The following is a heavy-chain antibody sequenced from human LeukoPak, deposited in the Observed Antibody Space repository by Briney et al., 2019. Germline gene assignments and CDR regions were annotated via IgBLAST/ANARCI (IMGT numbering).Heavy chain of an antibody. Sequence: GESLKISCMGSGYSFTNHWIAWVRQMPGKGLEWMGIIYPGDSDTRYSPSFQGQVSISADKSTSTAYLQWSSLKASDTAMYYCARLAYSSGWYYWGQGTLVTVSS. CDR1: GYSFTNHW. D-gene: IGHD6-13*01. CDR3: ARLAYSSGWYY. CDR2: IYPGDSDT. V-gene: IGHV5-51*01. J-gene: IGHJ4*02.